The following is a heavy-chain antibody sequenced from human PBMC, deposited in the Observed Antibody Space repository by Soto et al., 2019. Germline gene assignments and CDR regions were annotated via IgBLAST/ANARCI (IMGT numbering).Heavy chain of an antibody. CDR2: INPSGSP. Sequence: QVQLQQWGAGLLKPSETLSLTCAVYGGSFSTYYLTWIRQPPGKGLEWIGEINPSGSPNYTPSLKSRLTMSLDTSQNHFSLKLTSVTAADTAVYYCARGDSRYSGLWGQGILVTVSA. CDR1: GGSFSTYY. V-gene: IGHV4-34*01. CDR3: ARGDSRYSGL. J-gene: IGHJ4*02. D-gene: IGHD5-12*01.